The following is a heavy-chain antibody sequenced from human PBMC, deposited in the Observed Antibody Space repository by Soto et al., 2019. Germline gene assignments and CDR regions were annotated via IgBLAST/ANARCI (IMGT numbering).Heavy chain of an antibody. Sequence: QVQLVQSGAEVKKPGASVKVSCKASGYTFTSYGISWVRQAPGQGLEWMGWISAYNGNTKYAQKLQGRVTMTTDTSTRKDYMELRSLRSDDTAVYYCARDLGQQLFDYWGQGTLVTVSS. CDR1: GYTFTSYG. CDR2: ISAYNGNT. D-gene: IGHD6-13*01. CDR3: ARDLGQQLFDY. J-gene: IGHJ4*02. V-gene: IGHV1-18*01.